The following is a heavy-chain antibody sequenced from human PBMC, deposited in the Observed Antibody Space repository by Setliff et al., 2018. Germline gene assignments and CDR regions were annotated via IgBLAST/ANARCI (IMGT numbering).Heavy chain of an antibody. D-gene: IGHD2-15*01. CDR3: ARTCSGSGCYAGLES. CDR1: GFIFSSYW. V-gene: IGHV3-74*01. Sequence: GGSLRLSCAASGFIFSSYWMHWVRQVPEKGLVWVSQINTDGSTTRYADSVKGRFTISRDNSKNTLYLQMNSLRPEDTAVYYCARTCSGSGCYAGLESWGQGTPVTVSS. J-gene: IGHJ4*02. CDR2: INTDGSTT.